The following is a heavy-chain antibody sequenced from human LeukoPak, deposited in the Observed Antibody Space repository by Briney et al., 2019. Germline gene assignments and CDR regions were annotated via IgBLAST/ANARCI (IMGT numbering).Heavy chain of an antibody. J-gene: IGHJ6*02. CDR3: ARDSGGRVYHYDYYDMDV. CDR2: ISYDGSNK. CDR1: GFTFSSYA. Sequence: GRSLRLSCAASGFTFSSYAMHWVRQAPGKGREWVAVISYDGSNKYYADSVEGRFTISRDNSKNTLYLQMNSLRAEDTAVSYCARDSGGRVYHYDYYDMDVWGQGTTVTVSS. V-gene: IGHV3-30-3*01. D-gene: IGHD5/OR15-5a*01.